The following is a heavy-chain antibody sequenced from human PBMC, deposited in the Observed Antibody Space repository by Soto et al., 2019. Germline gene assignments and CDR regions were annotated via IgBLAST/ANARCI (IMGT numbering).Heavy chain of an antibody. V-gene: IGHV3-15*01. J-gene: IGHJ4*02. CDR1: GFTFSNAW. CDR2: IKSKTDGGTT. CDR3: TTDPLGYCSSTSFYQPFDY. Sequence: EVQLVESGGGLVKPGGSLRLSCAASGFTFSNAWMSWVRQAPGKGLEWVGRIKSKTDGGTTDYAAPVKGRFTISRDDSKNTLYLQMNSLKTEDTAVYYCTTDPLGYCSSTSFYQPFDYWGQGTLVTVSS. D-gene: IGHD2-2*01.